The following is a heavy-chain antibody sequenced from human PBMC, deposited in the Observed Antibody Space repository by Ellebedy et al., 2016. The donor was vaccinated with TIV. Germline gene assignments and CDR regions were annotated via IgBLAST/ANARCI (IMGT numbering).Heavy chain of an antibody. J-gene: IGHJ4*02. CDR1: GYTFTGYY. CDR2: MNPNSGGT. Sequence: ASVKVSXKASGYTFTGYYMHWVRQAPGQGLEWMGWMNPNSGGTNYAQKFQGRVTMTRDTSISTAYMELRRLRSDDTAVYYCVTRGYSGYDYFDYWGQGTLVTVSS. D-gene: IGHD5-12*01. CDR3: VTRGYSGYDYFDY. V-gene: IGHV1-2*02.